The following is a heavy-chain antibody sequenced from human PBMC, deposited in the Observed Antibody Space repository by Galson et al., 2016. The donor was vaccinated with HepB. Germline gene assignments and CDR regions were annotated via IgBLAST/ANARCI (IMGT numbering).Heavy chain of an antibody. D-gene: IGHD6-19*01. Sequence: SVKVSCKASGYTFTNYGISWVRQAPGQGLEFMGWVSAYNGNTNYAQKFQGRATMTTDTSTSTAYMEMRSLRSDDTAVYYCARVPHWLVRHWYFDLWGRGTLVTVSS. CDR1: GYTFTNYG. V-gene: IGHV1-18*01. CDR3: ARVPHWLVRHWYFDL. CDR2: VSAYNGNT. J-gene: IGHJ2*01.